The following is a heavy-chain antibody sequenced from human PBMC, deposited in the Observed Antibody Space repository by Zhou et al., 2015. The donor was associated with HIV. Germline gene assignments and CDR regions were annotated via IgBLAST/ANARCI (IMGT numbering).Heavy chain of an antibody. Sequence: QVLLVQSGTEVKKPGSSVKVSCKASGGTFSSYAISWVRQAPGQGLEWMGGIIPIFGTANYAQKFQGRVTITADKSTSTAYMELSSLRSEDTAVYYCARDPIGIAAAGLFDYWGQGTLVTVSS. CDR1: GGTFSSYA. CDR2: IIPIFGTA. CDR3: ARDPIGIAAAGLFDY. D-gene: IGHD6-13*01. J-gene: IGHJ4*02. V-gene: IGHV1-69*06.